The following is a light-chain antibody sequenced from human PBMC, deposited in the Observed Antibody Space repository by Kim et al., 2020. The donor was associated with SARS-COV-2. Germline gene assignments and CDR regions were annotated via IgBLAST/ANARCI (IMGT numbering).Light chain of an antibody. CDR1: QSVSSTY. CDR2: GVS. CDR3: QQYGTSPRT. Sequence: SPGDRATRSCRASQSVSSTYLAWFQQKPGQAPRLLIYGVSSRATGIPDRFSGSGSGTDFTLTISRLEPEDFAVYYCQQYGTSPRTFGQGTKVDIK. J-gene: IGKJ1*01. V-gene: IGKV3-20*01.